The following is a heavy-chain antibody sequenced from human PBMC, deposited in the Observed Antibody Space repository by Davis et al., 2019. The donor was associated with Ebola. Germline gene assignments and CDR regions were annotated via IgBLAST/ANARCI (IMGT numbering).Heavy chain of an antibody. CDR3: ARETSMVED. CDR2: ISGSSGTI. D-gene: IGHD5-18*01. J-gene: IGHJ4*02. Sequence: SCAASGFTFRDYYMSWIRQAPGKGLEWLSYISGSSGTIYYADSVKGRFTISRDNAKNSLYLQMNSLRAEDTAVYYCARETSMVEDWGQGTLVTVSS. CDR1: GFTFRDYY. V-gene: IGHV3-11*01.